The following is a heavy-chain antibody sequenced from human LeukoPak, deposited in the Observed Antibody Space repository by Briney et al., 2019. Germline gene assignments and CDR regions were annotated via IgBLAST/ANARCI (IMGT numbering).Heavy chain of an antibody. CDR3: TRGSGRFEY. CDR1: GFTFGDFP. D-gene: IGHD1-26*01. J-gene: IGHJ4*02. V-gene: IGHV3-49*04. CDR2: IRAKAYGGTA. Sequence: GGSLRLSRSTSGFTFGDFPLAWVRQARGQGLEWVGYIRAKAYGGTAEYAPSVKGSFFVSRDDSKGIAHLEMNNLKSEDTAVYYCTRGSGRFEYWGQGTLVTVSS.